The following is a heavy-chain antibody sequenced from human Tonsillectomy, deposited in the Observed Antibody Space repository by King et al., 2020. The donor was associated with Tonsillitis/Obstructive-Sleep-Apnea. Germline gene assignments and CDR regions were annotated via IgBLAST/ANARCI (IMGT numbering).Heavy chain of an antibody. CDR1: GFTFISYN. J-gene: IGHJ4*02. V-gene: IGHV3-30*18. CDR3: VNGCSSYYDGSGYYPTKHFFDY. D-gene: IGHD3-22*01. Sequence: QLVQSGGGVVQPGRSLRVSCAASGFTFISYNMHWVRQAPGKGLEWLAFISFDGNNKYEADSVRGRFVISRDNSKNTLYLEMNSLKPADTALYYCVNGCSSYYDGSGYYPTKHFFDYWGQGTLVTVSS. CDR2: ISFDGNNK.